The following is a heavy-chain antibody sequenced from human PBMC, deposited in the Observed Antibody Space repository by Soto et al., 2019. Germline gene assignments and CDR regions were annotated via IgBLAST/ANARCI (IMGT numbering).Heavy chain of an antibody. J-gene: IGHJ5*02. V-gene: IGHV3-48*04. CDR1: GFIFSSYD. CDR3: ARTYGTGSLNWFDP. D-gene: IGHD3-10*01. CDR2: ISSGSGNI. Sequence: EVQLVESGGGLVQPGGSLRLSCAASGFIFSSYDMNWVRQAPGKGLEWVSYISSGSGNILYADSVKGRFTISRDNAKNSLYLQMNSLRAEDTAVYYCARTYGTGSLNWFDPWGQGTLVTGSS.